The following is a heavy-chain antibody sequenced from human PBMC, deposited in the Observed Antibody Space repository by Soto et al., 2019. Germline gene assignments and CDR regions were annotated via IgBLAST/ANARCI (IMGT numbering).Heavy chain of an antibody. Sequence: SETLSLTCAVYGGSFSGYYWSWIRQPPGKGLEWIGEINHSGSTNYNPSLKSRVTISVDTSKNQFSLKLSSVTAADTAVYYCARGRRTRGYCSGGSCYSHNFDYWGQGTLVTVSS. V-gene: IGHV4-34*01. J-gene: IGHJ4*02. CDR2: INHSGST. CDR1: GGSFSGYY. CDR3: ARGRRTRGYCSGGSCYSHNFDY. D-gene: IGHD2-15*01.